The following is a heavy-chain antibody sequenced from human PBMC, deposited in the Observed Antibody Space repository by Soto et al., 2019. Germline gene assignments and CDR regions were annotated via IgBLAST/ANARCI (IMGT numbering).Heavy chain of an antibody. Sequence: PGGSLRLSCAASGFTVSSNYMSWVRQAPGKGLEWVSVIYSGGSTYYADSVKGRFTISRDNSKNTLYLQMNSPRAEDTAVYYCATIRGRAAMAAYYYYMDVWGKGTTVTVSS. D-gene: IGHD5-18*01. CDR2: IYSGGST. CDR1: GFTVSSNY. J-gene: IGHJ6*03. V-gene: IGHV3-66*01. CDR3: ATIRGRAAMAAYYYYMDV.